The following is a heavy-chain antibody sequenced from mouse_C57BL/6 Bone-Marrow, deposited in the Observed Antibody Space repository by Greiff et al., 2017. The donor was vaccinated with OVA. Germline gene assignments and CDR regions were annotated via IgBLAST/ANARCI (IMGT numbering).Heavy chain of an antibody. J-gene: IGHJ3*01. CDR2: IDPSDSYT. CDR3: ASVAAQALWFAY. D-gene: IGHD3-2*02. V-gene: IGHV1-69*01. Sequence: QVQLKQPGAELVMPGASVKLSCKASGYTFTSYWMHWVKQRPGQGLEWIGEIDPSDSYTNYNQKFKGKSTLTVDKSSSTAYMQLSSLTSEDSAVYYCASVAAQALWFAYWGQGTLVTVSA. CDR1: GYTFTSYW.